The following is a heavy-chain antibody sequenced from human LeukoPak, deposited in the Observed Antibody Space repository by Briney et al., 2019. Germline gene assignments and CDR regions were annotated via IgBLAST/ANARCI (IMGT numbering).Heavy chain of an antibody. V-gene: IGHV3-30*04. CDR1: GFTFSSYA. Sequence: GRSLRLSCAASGFTFSSYAMHWVRQAPGKGLEWVAVISYDGSNKYYADSVKGRFTISRDNSKNTLYLQMNSLRAEDTAVYYCARGSVDYDSSYYYWGQGTLVTVSS. J-gene: IGHJ4*02. D-gene: IGHD3-22*01. CDR3: ARGSVDYDSSYYY. CDR2: ISYDGSNK.